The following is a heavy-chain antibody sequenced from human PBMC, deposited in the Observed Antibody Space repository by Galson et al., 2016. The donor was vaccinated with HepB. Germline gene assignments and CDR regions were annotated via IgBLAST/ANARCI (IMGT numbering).Heavy chain of an antibody. J-gene: IGHJ4*02. Sequence: SLRLSCGSSGFTLDNYAMHWARQAPGKGLEWVSGNSWNSGRTDYAASVKSRFTLSRDNAKNYLDLQMNSLRAEDTAFYYCAKDIAVAGTRSFDCWGQGTLVTVSS. V-gene: IGHV3-9*01. D-gene: IGHD6-19*01. CDR3: AKDIAVAGTRSFDC. CDR1: GFTLDNYA. CDR2: NSWNSGRT.